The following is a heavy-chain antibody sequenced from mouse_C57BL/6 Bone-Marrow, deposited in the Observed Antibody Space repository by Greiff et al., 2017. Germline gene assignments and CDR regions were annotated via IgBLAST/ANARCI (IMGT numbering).Heavy chain of an antibody. D-gene: IGHD1-1*01. CDR2: IYPGSGST. Sequence: QVQLQQPGAELVKPGASVKMSCKASGYTFTSYWITWVKQRPGQGLEWIGDIYPGSGSTNYNEKFKSKATLTVDTSSSTAYMQRSSLTSEDSAVYYCARDYYGSSYEDYWGQGTTLTVSS. CDR1: GYTFTSYW. CDR3: ARDYYGSSYEDY. V-gene: IGHV1-55*01. J-gene: IGHJ2*01.